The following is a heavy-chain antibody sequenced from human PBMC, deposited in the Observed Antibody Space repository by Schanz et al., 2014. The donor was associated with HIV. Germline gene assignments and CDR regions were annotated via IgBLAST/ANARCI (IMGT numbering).Heavy chain of an antibody. D-gene: IGHD1-1*01. V-gene: IGHV3-7*01. CDR1: GFTLSSYW. CDR2: IKQDGGEK. CDR3: ARAGAHWTSCFDY. J-gene: IGHJ4*02. Sequence: EVQLVESGGGLVQPGGSLRLSCAVSGFTLSSYWMNWVRQAPGKGLEWVASIKQDGGEKHYVASVKGRFTISRDNVKNSLYLQMSSLRAEDTAVYYCARAGAHWTSCFDYWGQGTLVTVSS.